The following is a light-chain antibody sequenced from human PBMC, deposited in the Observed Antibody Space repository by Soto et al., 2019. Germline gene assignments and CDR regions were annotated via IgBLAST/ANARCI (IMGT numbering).Light chain of an antibody. CDR2: GAS. J-gene: IGKJ2*01. CDR3: QQYNNWPRVH. CDR1: QSVSSN. V-gene: IGKV3-15*01. Sequence: EIVMTQSPATLSVSPGERATLSCRASQSVSSNLAWYQQKPGQAPRLLIYGASTRATGIPARFSGSGSGTEFTLTISSLQSEDFAVYYCQQYNNWPRVHFGQGTKLEIK.